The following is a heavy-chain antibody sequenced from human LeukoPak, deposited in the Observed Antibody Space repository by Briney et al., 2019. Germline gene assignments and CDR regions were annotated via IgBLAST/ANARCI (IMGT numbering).Heavy chain of an antibody. CDR1: GYTFTAYY. CDR2: INPNSGGT. J-gene: IGHJ3*02. D-gene: IGHD6-19*01. V-gene: IGHV1-2*06. CDR3: ARLSSGWYDDFDI. Sequence: ASVKVSCKASGYTFTAYYMHWVRQAPGQGLEWMGRINPNSGGTNYAQRFQGRVTMTRDTSISTAYMEMRRLKSDDMAVYYCARLSSGWYDDFDIWGQGTMVTVSS.